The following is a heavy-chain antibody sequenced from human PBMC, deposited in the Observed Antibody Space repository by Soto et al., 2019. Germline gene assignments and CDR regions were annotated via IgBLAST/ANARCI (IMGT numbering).Heavy chain of an antibody. CDR3: TLSSAYSYADY. J-gene: IGHJ4*02. D-gene: IGHD5-18*01. CDR2: IFWDDDK. Sequence: QITLKESGPTLVEPTQTLTLTCTFSGFSLNTRGVGVGWIRQPPGKALEWLALIFWDDDKRYTPSLKSRLTITKDTSKTKVVLTLTNMDPVDTATYYCTLSSAYSYADYWGQGTLVTVSS. V-gene: IGHV2-5*02. CDR1: GFSLNTRGVG.